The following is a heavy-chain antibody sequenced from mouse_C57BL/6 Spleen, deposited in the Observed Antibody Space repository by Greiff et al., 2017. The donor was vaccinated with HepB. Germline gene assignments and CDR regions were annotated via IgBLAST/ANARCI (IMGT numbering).Heavy chain of an antibody. CDR2: IYPGDGDT. CDR1: GYSFSSYW. Sequence: QVQLQQSGAELVQPGASVKIPCKASGYSFSSYWMNWVMQRPGKGLEWIGQIYPGDGDTNYNGKFKGKATLTADKSSSTAYMQLSSLTSEDSAVYFCARSGGPFWYIDVWGTGTTVTVSS. D-gene: IGHD3-1*01. V-gene: IGHV1-80*01. CDR3: ARSGGPFWYIDV. J-gene: IGHJ1*03.